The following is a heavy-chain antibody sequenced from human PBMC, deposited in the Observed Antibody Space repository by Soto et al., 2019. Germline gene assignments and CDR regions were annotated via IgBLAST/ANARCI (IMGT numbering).Heavy chain of an antibody. D-gene: IGHD2-15*01. V-gene: IGHV4-30-4*01. CDR1: GGSISSGDYY. CDR2: IYYSGST. J-gene: IGHJ6*02. Sequence: QVQLQESGPGLVKPSQTLSLTCTVSGGSISSGDYYWSWIRQPPGKGLEWIGYIYYSGSTYYNPSLKSRVTISVDTSKNQFSLKLSSVTAADTAVYYCARDFMTGGIFYYSYGMDVWGQGTTVTVSS. CDR3: ARDFMTGGIFYYSYGMDV.